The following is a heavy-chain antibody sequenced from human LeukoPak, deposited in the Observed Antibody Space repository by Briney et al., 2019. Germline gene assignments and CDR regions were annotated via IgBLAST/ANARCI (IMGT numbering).Heavy chain of an antibody. J-gene: IGHJ6*03. CDR2: INPNSGST. CDR3: ARERPHYMDV. V-gene: IGHV1-2*02. CDR1: GYTFTGYY. Sequence: ASVKVSCKASGYTFTGYYMHWVRQAPGQGLEWMGWINPNSGSTNYAQKFQGRVTMTRDTSISTVYMELSRLRSDDTAMYYCARERPHYMDVWGTGTTVIVSS.